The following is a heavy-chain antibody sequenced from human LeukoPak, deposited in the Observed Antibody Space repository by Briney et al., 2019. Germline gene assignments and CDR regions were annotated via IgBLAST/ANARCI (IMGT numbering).Heavy chain of an antibody. CDR2: LSGSGGST. CDR1: GFTFSSYA. D-gene: IGHD3-22*01. CDR3: AKDLSSYYYDSSGSPTFDP. Sequence: GGSLRLSCAASGFTFSSYAMSWVRQAPGKGLEWVSALSGSGGSTYYADSVKGRFTISRDNSKNTLYLQMNSLRAEDTAVYYCAKDLSSYYYDSSGSPTFDPWGQGTLVTVSS. J-gene: IGHJ5*02. V-gene: IGHV3-23*01.